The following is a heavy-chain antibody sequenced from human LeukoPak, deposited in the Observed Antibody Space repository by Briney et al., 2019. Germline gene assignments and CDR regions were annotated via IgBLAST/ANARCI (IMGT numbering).Heavy chain of an antibody. V-gene: IGHV6-1*01. Sequence: SQTLPLTRAISGDSVSSNSAAWNCIRQSPSRGLEWLGRTYYRSKWYNDYAVSVKSRITINPDTSKNQFSLQLNSVTPEDTAVYYCARDLALLRPYYYYGMDAWGQGTTVTVSS. J-gene: IGHJ6*02. D-gene: IGHD1-26*01. CDR2: TYYRSKWYN. CDR3: ARDLALLRPYYYYGMDA. CDR1: GDSVSSNSAA.